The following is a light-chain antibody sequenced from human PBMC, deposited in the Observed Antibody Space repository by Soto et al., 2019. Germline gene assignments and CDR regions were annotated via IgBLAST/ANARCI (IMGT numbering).Light chain of an antibody. CDR2: DVS. CDR3: SSYTSSTTPYV. V-gene: IGLV2-14*03. CDR1: SSDVGGYNF. Sequence: QSALTQPASMSGSPGQSITISCTGTSSDVGGYNFVSWFQHHPGKAPKLIIYDVSNRPSGVSNRFSGSKSGNTASPTISGLQAEDEADFYCSSYTSSTTPYVFGTGTKVTVL. J-gene: IGLJ1*01.